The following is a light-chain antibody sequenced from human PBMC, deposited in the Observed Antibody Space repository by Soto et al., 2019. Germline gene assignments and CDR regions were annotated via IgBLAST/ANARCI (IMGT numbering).Light chain of an antibody. CDR1: QSVSSSY. CDR3: QQYSTSPT. Sequence: IVLTQSPGTLSLSPGERATLSCRASQSVSSSYLAWYQQKPGPAPRRLIYGASSRATGIPDRFSGSGSGTDFPLTISRLEPEDFAVYYCQQYSTSPTFGEGTRLEI. V-gene: IGKV3-20*01. CDR2: GAS. J-gene: IGKJ5*01.